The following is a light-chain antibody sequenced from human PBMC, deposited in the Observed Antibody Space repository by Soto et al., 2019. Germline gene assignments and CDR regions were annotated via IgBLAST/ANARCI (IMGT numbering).Light chain of an antibody. Sequence: DIQMTQSPSSLSASVGDRVTITCQASQDISNYLNWYQQKPGKAPKLLIFDASNLETGVPSRFSGSGSGTDFTFTISSLQPEDFATYYCQQYGNLPPTFGPGTKVDIK. CDR2: DAS. CDR3: QQYGNLPPT. V-gene: IGKV1-33*01. CDR1: QDISNY. J-gene: IGKJ3*01.